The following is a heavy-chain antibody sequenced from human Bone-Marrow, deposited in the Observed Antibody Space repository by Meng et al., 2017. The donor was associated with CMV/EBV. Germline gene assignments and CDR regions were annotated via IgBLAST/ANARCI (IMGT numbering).Heavy chain of an antibody. CDR1: GYRFTTYW. Sequence: GESLKISCKGSGYRFTTYWIGWVRQMPGKGLEWMGIIYSGDSDTRYSPSFRGQVTISVDKSISTAYLQWSSLKVSDSAMYYCARSPTDFNSAWYSDYWGQGTLVTSPQ. CDR3: ARSPTDFNSAWYSDY. CDR2: IYSGDSDT. J-gene: IGHJ4*02. V-gene: IGHV5-51*01. D-gene: IGHD6-19*01.